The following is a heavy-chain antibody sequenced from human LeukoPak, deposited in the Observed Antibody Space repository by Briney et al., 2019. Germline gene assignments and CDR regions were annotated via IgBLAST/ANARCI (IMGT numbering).Heavy chain of an antibody. Sequence: GGSLRLSCAASGFTFSSYSMNWVRQAPGKGLEWVSSISSSSSYIYYADSVKGRFTISRDNAKNSLYLQMNSLGAEDTAVYYCARPSGYCSGGSCYSSDYYYGMDVWGQGTTVTVSS. V-gene: IGHV3-21*01. J-gene: IGHJ6*02. CDR2: ISSSSSYI. CDR1: GFTFSSYS. CDR3: ARPSGYCSGGSCYSSDYYYGMDV. D-gene: IGHD2-15*01.